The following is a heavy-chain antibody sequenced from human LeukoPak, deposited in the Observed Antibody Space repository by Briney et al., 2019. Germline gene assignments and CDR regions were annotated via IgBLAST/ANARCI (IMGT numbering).Heavy chain of an antibody. J-gene: IGHJ4*02. CDR3: ARFYDSSGYFDY. CDR1: GGTFSSYA. V-gene: IGHV1-46*01. Sequence: ASVKVSCKASGGTFSSYAISWVRQAPGQGLEWMGIINPSGGSTSYAQKFQGRATMTRDTSTSTVYMELSSLRSEDTAVYYCARFYDSSGYFDYWGQGTLVTVSS. CDR2: INPSGGST. D-gene: IGHD3-22*01.